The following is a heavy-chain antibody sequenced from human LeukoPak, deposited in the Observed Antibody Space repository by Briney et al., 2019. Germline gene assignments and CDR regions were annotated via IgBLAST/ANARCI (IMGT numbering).Heavy chain of an antibody. V-gene: IGHV6-1*01. CDR3: AREVFYSSSWSPYYFDY. J-gene: IGHJ4*02. D-gene: IGHD6-13*01. CDR1: GDSVSSNSAA. Sequence: SQTLSLTCAISGDSVSSNSAAWNWIRQSPSRGLEWLGRTYYRSKWYNDYAVSVKSRITINPDTSKNQFSLQLNSVTPEDTAVYYCAREVFYSSSWSPYYFDYWGQGTLVTVSS. CDR2: TYYRSKWYN.